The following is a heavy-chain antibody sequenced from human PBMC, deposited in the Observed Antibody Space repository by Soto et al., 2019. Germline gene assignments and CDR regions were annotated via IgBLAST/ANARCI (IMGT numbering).Heavy chain of an antibody. CDR3: ARIGYSSSSLDY. V-gene: IGHV3-7*01. J-gene: IGHJ4*02. Sequence: EVQLVESGGGLVQPGGSLRLSCAASGFTFSNYWMTWVRQAPGKGLEWVANINQDGSVKYYVDSVKGRVTISRDNAKNSPYLQMNSLRAEDTALYYCARIGYSSSSLDYWGQGTLVTVAS. CDR1: GFTFSNYW. CDR2: INQDGSVK. D-gene: IGHD6-6*01.